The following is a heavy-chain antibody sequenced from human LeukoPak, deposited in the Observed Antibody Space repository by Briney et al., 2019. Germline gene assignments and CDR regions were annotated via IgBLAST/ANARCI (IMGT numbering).Heavy chain of an antibody. J-gene: IGHJ4*02. D-gene: IGHD6-13*01. CDR2: IYPGDSDT. Sequence: GESLKISCKGSGNSFTSYWIGWVRQMPGKGLEWMGIIYPGDSDTRYSPSFQGQVTISADKSISTAYLQWSSLKASDTTMYYCARGGSWSFYYFDYWGQGTLVTVSS. CDR3: ARGGSWSFYYFDY. CDR1: GNSFTSYW. V-gene: IGHV5-51*01.